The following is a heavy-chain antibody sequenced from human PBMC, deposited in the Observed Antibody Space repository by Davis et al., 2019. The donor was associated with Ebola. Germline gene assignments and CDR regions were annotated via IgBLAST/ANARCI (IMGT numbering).Heavy chain of an antibody. J-gene: IGHJ4*02. D-gene: IGHD5-18*01. CDR1: GFTFSSYS. CDR2: ISSSSSTI. V-gene: IGHV3-48*02. CDR3: ASGYSYGYGSFDY. Sequence: GESLKISCAASGFTFSSYSMNWVRQAPGKGLEWVSYISSSSSTIYYADSVKGRFTISRDNAKNSLYLQMNSLRDEDTAVYYCASGYSYGYGSFDYWGQGTLVTVSS.